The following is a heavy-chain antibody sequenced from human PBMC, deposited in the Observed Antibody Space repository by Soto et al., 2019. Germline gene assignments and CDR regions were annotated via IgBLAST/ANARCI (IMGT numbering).Heavy chain of an antibody. CDR3: ARGRYGDY. Sequence: QVHLVQSGAEVKKPGASVKVSCKGSGYAFTTYGITWVRQAPGQGLEWMGWLSAHNGNTNCAQKLKGRVTVTRDTSTSTAYMELRSLRSDYTAVYYCARGRYGDYWGQGALVTVSS. J-gene: IGHJ4*02. CDR2: LSAHNGNT. V-gene: IGHV1-18*01. CDR1: GYAFTTYG. D-gene: IGHD1-1*01.